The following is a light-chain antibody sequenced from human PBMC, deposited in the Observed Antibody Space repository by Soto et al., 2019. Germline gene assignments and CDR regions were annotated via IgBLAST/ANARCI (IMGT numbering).Light chain of an antibody. V-gene: IGLV1-40*01. CDR2: GNS. CDR3: QSYDSSLSGYV. CDR1: SSNIGAGSD. J-gene: IGLJ1*01. Sequence: QSVLTQPPSVSGDPGQRVTISCTGSSSNIGAGSDVHWYQQLPGTAPKLLIYGNSNRPSGVPVRFSGSKSGTSASLAITGLQADDEADYNCQSYDSSLSGYVFGTGTKLTVL.